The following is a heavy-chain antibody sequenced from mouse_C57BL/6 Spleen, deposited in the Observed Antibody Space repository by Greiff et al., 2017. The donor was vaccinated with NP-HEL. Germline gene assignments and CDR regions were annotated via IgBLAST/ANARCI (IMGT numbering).Heavy chain of an antibody. CDR2: IYPRSGNT. V-gene: IGHV1-81*01. CDR1: GYTFTSYG. D-gene: IGHD2-3*01. Sequence: VQLQQSGAELARPGASVKLSCKASGYTFTSYGISWVKQRTGQSLEWIGEIYPRSGNTYYNEKFKGKATLTADKSSSTAYMELRSLTSEDSAVYFCARGGDVYYPYYFDYWGQGTTLTVSS. J-gene: IGHJ2*01. CDR3: ARGGDVYYPYYFDY.